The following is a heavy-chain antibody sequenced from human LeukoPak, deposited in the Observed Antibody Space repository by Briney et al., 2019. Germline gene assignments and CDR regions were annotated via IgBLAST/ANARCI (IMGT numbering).Heavy chain of an antibody. Sequence: SQTLSLTCTVSGGSISSGSYYWGWIRQPAGKGLEWIGRIYTSGSTNYNPSLKSRVTISVDTSKNQFSLKLSSVTAADTAVYYCASDKDPTAAGSNFDYWGQGTLVTVSS. V-gene: IGHV4-61*02. CDR3: ASDKDPTAAGSNFDY. J-gene: IGHJ4*02. CDR2: IYTSGST. D-gene: IGHD6-13*01. CDR1: GGSISSGSYY.